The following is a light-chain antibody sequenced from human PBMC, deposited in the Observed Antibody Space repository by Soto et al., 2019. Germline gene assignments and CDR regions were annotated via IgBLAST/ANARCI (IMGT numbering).Light chain of an antibody. CDR2: SAS. Sequence: DIQMTQSPSSLSASVGDRVTITCRASQSISRYLNWYQQKPGKAPKILIYSASSLQTGVPSKFSGSGSGTDFSLTISSLQPEDFAIYYCQQSYSAPPTFGGGTKVEIK. CDR1: QSISRY. V-gene: IGKV1-39*01. J-gene: IGKJ4*01. CDR3: QQSYSAPPT.